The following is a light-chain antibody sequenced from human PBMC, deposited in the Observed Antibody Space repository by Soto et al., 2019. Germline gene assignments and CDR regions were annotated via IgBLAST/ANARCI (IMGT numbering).Light chain of an antibody. V-gene: IGKV3-15*01. CDR3: QQYNDWPTP. CDR2: AAS. J-gene: IGKJ1*01. Sequence: EIGFKQSPSTLSVSIGERATLSCRASHTSISSSVAWYQQKSGQAPRLLIYAASSRETGVPARFSGGGSGTDFTLTITSLQSEDFGIYYCQQYNDWPTPFGQGTKVDI. CDR1: HTSISSS.